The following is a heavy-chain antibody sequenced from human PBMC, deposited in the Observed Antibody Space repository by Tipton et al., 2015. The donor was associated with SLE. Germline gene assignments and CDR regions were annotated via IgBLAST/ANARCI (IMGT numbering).Heavy chain of an antibody. CDR1: GFTFSDYY. V-gene: IGHV3-66*02. CDR2: IYSAGNT. J-gene: IGHJ4*02. D-gene: IGHD1-26*01. Sequence: SLRLSCTASGFTFSDYYMTWIRQAPGKGLEWVSIIYSAGNTFYVDSVKGRFTISRDNSKNTLNLQMNSLRVEDTAVYYCVRDGPSGSYSDYWGQGTLVIVSS. CDR3: VRDGPSGSYSDY.